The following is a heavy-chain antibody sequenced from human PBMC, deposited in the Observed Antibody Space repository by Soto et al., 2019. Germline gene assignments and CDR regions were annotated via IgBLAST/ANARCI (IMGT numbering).Heavy chain of an antibody. CDR3: ARDGFDYYGSGRGWFDP. V-gene: IGHV4-31*03. Sequence: QVQLQESGPGLVKPSQTLSLTCTVSGGSISSGGYYWSWIRQHPWKGLEWIGYIYYSGSTYYNPSLKSRVTISVDTSKNQFSLKLSSVTGADTAVYYCARDGFDYYGSGRGWFDPWGQGTLVTVSS. J-gene: IGHJ5*02. CDR2: IYYSGST. CDR1: GGSISSGGYY. D-gene: IGHD3-10*01.